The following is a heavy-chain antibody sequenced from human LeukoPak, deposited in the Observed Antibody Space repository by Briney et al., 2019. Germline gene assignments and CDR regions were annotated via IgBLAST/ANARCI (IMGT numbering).Heavy chain of an antibody. CDR3: VFSGGSSLSGFDY. V-gene: IGHV3-64D*06. CDR1: GFTFSSYS. J-gene: IGHJ4*02. CDR2: ISSNGGST. Sequence: GGSLRLSCAASGFTFSSYSMNWVRQAPGKGLEYVSAISSNGGSTYYADSVKGRFTISRDNSKNTLYLQMSSLRAEDTAVYYCVFSGGSSLSGFDYWGQGTLVTVSS. D-gene: IGHD2-15*01.